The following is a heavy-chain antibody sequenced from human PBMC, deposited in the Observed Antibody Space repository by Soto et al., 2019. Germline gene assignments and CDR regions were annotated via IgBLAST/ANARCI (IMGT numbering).Heavy chain of an antibody. CDR3: ARDSSYSSSWTWYYYYYGMDV. Sequence: GGSLRLSCAASGFTFSSYSMNWVRQAPGKGLEWVSSTSSSSSYIYYADSVKGRFTISRDNAKNSLYLQMNSLRAEDTAVYYCARDSSYSSSWTWYYYYYGMDVWGQGTTVTVSS. V-gene: IGHV3-21*01. CDR2: TSSSSSYI. J-gene: IGHJ6*02. D-gene: IGHD6-13*01. CDR1: GFTFSSYS.